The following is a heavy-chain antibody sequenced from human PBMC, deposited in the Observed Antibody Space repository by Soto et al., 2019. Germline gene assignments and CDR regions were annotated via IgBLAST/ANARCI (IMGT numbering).Heavy chain of an antibody. J-gene: IGHJ3*02. V-gene: IGHV2-5*02. CDR1: GFSLSTSAMG. Sequence: QITLKESGPTLVKPTQTLTLTCTFSGFSLSTSAMGVGWIRQPPGKALEWLALIYWDDAKRYSPSLRSRLTITKDSSKNQVVLTMTNMDPVDTATYYCAQATTLTFGFDIWGQGTMVTVSS. D-gene: IGHD4-17*01. CDR2: IYWDDAK. CDR3: AQATTLTFGFDI.